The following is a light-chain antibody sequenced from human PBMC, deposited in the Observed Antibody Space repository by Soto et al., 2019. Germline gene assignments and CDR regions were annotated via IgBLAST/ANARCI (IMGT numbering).Light chain of an antibody. CDR2: EVN. J-gene: IGLJ1*01. V-gene: IGLV2-14*01. CDR1: SSDVGSYTY. CDR3: SSYTSSTTLYV. Sequence: QSALTQPASVSGSPRQSITISCTGASSDVGSYTYVSWYQQHPGKAPKLLIYEVNNRPSGVSNRFSGSKSGNTASLTISGLHAEDEADYYCSSYTSSTTLYVFGTGTKVTVL.